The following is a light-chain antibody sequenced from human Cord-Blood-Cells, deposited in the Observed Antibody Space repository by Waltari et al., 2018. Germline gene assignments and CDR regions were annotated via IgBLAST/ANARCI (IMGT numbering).Light chain of an antibody. CDR3: QQRSNWPIT. J-gene: IGKJ5*01. CDR1: QSVSSY. Sequence: EIVFTQSPATLSLSPGERATLSCRASQSVSSYLAWYQQKPGQAPRHLIYDASNRATGIPARFSGSGSGTDFTLTISSLEPEDFAVYYCQQRSNWPITFGQGTRLEIK. CDR2: DAS. V-gene: IGKV3-11*01.